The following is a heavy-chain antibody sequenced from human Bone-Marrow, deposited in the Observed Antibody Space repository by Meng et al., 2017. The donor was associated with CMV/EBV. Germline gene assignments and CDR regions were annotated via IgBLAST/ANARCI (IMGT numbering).Heavy chain of an antibody. D-gene: IGHD1-26*01. V-gene: IGHV3-30*02. CDR3: AKGRAGYSGGYLGDS. CDR1: GFAFSTYG. CDR2: IRYDGSDK. J-gene: IGHJ4*02. Sequence: GGSLRLSCAASGFAFSTYGMHWVRQAPGKGLEWVAYIRYDGSDKYYADSVKGRFTISRDNSRKTLFLQADSLRAEDTALYYCAKGRAGYSGGYLGDSWGQGTLVTVSS.